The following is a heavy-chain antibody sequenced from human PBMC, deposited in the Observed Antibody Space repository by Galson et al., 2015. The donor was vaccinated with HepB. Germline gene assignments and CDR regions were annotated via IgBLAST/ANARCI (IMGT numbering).Heavy chain of an antibody. CDR2: IIPIFGTA. Sequence: SVKVSCKASGGTFSSYAISWGRQAPGQGLEWMGGIIPIFGTANYAQKFQGRVTITADESTSTAYMELSSLRSEDTAVYYCARVGVVPAAILEYYYYYGMDVWGQGTTVTVSS. CDR3: ARVGVVPAAILEYYYYYGMDV. J-gene: IGHJ6*02. V-gene: IGHV1-69*13. CDR1: GGTFSSYA. D-gene: IGHD2-2*01.